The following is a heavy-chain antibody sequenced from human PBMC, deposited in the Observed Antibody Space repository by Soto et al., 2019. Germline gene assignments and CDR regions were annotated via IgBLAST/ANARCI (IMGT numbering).Heavy chain of an antibody. Sequence: GGSLRLSCAACGFTFSSYAMSGVRQAPGKGLEWVSAISGSGGSTYYADSVKGRFTISRDNSKNTLYLQMNSLRAEDTAVYYCAKAVEYSSSSGYYYYYYMDVWGKGTTVTVSS. CDR1: GFTFSSYA. D-gene: IGHD6-6*01. V-gene: IGHV3-23*01. CDR3: AKAVEYSSSSGYYYYYYMDV. J-gene: IGHJ6*03. CDR2: ISGSGGST.